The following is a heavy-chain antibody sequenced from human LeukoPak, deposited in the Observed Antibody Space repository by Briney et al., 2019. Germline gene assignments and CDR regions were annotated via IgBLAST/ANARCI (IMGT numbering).Heavy chain of an antibody. CDR3: ARDKVSSGELHFDY. J-gene: IGHJ4*02. CDR2: ISSSSSYI. V-gene: IGHV3-21*01. Sequence: GGSLRLPCAASGFTFSSYSMNWVRQAPGKGLEWVSSISSSSSYIYYADSVKGRFTISRDNAKNSLYLQMNSLRAEDTAVYYCARDKVSSGELHFDYWGPGTLVTVSS. D-gene: IGHD2-15*01. CDR1: GFTFSSYS.